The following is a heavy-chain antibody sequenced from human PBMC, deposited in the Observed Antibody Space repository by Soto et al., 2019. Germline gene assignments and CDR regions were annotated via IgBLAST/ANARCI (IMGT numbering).Heavy chain of an antibody. CDR3: AGAAAGRDY. CDR2: INHRGRS. D-gene: IGHD6-13*01. Sequence: QVQLQQWGAGLLKPSETLSLTCAVYGGSFNDYYWTWVRQSPGKGLEWIGEINHRGRSNYNPSLKSRVTMSIDTSKSQFSLSLNAVSDADTAMYYCAGAAAGRDYWGQGSLVTVSS. V-gene: IGHV4-34*01. CDR1: GGSFNDYY. J-gene: IGHJ4*02.